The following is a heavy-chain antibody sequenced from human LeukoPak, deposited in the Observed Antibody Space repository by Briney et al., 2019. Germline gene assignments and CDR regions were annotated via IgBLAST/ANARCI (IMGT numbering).Heavy chain of an antibody. V-gene: IGHV3-7*01. CDR1: GFTFTSFW. CDR3: ARDTSGGWYGLIDY. Sequence: GGSLRLSCEASGFTFTSFWMSWVRRAPGKGLEWVANIKQDGSEKYYVDPVKGRFTISRDNAKNSLYLQMNSLRAEDTAVYYCARDTSGGWYGLIDYWGQGTPVTVSS. J-gene: IGHJ4*02. CDR2: IKQDGSEK. D-gene: IGHD6-19*01.